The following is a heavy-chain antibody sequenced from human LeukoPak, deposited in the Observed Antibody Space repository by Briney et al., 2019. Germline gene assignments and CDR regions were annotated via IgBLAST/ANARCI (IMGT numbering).Heavy chain of an antibody. CDR3: ARDHDNFFDY. Sequence: GGSLRLSCAASGFTFSGYAMSWVRQAPGKGLEWVSAITASGDNAYYVDSVKGRFTMSRDNSKNTLYLQMNSLGADDTAVYYCARDHDNFFDYWGQGTLVSVST. D-gene: IGHD3-9*01. CDR2: ITASGDNA. V-gene: IGHV3-23*01. J-gene: IGHJ4*02. CDR1: GFTFSGYA.